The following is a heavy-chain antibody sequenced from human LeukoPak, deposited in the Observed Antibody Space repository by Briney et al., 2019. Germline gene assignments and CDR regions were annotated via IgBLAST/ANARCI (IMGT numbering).Heavy chain of an antibody. V-gene: IGHV1-2*02. CDR3: ARVPDYGDWFDY. CDR2: INPNSGGT. J-gene: IGHJ4*02. Sequence: GASVKVSCKASGYTFTGYYMHWVRQAPGQGLELMGWINPNSGGTNYAQKFQGRVTMTRDTSISTAYMELSRLRSDDTAVYYCARVPDYGDWFDYWGQGTLVTVSS. D-gene: IGHD4-17*01. CDR1: GYTFTGYY.